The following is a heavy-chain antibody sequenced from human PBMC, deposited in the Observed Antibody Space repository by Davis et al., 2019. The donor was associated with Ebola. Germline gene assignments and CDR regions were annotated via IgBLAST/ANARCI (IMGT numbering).Heavy chain of an antibody. V-gene: IGHV3-30*18. CDR2: ISYDGSNK. Sequence: PGGSLRLSCFASGFTFGTSGMHWVRQAPGKGLEWLAVISYDGSNKKEVDSVKGRFTISRDNSKSTLYLYMNSLSVEDTAAYYCAKSRGGWYVDATDFWGHGTLVTVSS. D-gene: IGHD6-19*01. CDR1: GFTFGTSG. CDR3: AKSRGGWYVDATDF. J-gene: IGHJ4*01.